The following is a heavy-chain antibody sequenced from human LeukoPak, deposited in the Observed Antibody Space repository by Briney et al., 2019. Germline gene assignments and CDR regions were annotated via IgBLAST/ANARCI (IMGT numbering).Heavy chain of an antibody. CDR1: GFTFDDYG. V-gene: IGHV3-20*04. D-gene: IGHD2-2*02. CDR3: ARGYCSSTSCYTFDY. CDR2: INWNGGST. Sequence: GGSLRLSCAASGFTFDDYGMSWVRQAPGKGLEWGSGINWNGGSTGYADSVKGRFTISRDNAKNSLYLQMNSLRAEDTALYYCARGYCSSTSCYTFDYWGQGTLVTVSS. J-gene: IGHJ4*02.